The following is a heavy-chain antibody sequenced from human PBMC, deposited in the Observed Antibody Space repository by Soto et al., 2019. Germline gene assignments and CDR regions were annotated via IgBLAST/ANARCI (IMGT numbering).Heavy chain of an antibody. Sequence: EVRLVESGGGLVRPGGSLRLSCAASGFSFSDYAMNWVRQAPGKGPERVAHINSRSTTIYYADSMKGRFTISRDNAKNSLSLQMNSLRAKDSGVYFCTRDSDDYAWGEFASWGQGTLVTVSS. J-gene: IGHJ5*02. CDR1: GFSFSDYA. CDR2: INSRSTTI. D-gene: IGHD3-16*01. V-gene: IGHV3-48*01. CDR3: TRDSDDYAWGEFAS.